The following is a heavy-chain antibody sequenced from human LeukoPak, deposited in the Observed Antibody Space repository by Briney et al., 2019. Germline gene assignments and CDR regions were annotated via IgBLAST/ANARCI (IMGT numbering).Heavy chain of an antibody. D-gene: IGHD4-11*01. V-gene: IGHV4-34*01. CDR1: GGSFSGYS. CDR3: ARQDYHKIDY. J-gene: IGHJ4*02. Sequence: SETLSLTCAVYGGSFSGYSWSWIRQPPGKGLEWIGEINHSGSTNYNPSLKSRVTISVDTSKNQFSLKLSSVTAADTAVYYCARQDYHKIDYWGQGTLVTVSS. CDR2: INHSGST.